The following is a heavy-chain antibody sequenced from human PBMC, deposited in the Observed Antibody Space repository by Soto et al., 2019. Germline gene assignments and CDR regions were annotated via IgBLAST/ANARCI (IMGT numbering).Heavy chain of an antibody. CDR3: ARVSGYSYGYSFGMDV. CDR1: GFTFGDYA. CDR2: IRTKAYGGAA. J-gene: IGHJ6*02. D-gene: IGHD5-18*01. Sequence: GVLRLSCSTSGFTFGDYAMSWVRQAPGKGLECVAFIRTKAYGGAAQNAASVRGRFTISRDDSRGIAYLQMNSLKTEDTAVYYCARVSGYSYGYSFGMDVWGQGTTVTV. V-gene: IGHV3-49*04.